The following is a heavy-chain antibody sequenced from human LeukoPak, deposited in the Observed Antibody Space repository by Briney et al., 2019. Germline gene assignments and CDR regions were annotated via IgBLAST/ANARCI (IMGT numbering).Heavy chain of an antibody. CDR1: GYTLTELS. J-gene: IGHJ2*01. D-gene: IGHD2-2*01. Sequence: ASVKVSCKVSGYTLTELSMHWVRQAPGKGLEWMGGFDPEDGETIYAQKFQGRVTMTEDTSTDTAYMGLSSLRSEDTAVYYCATVDRCSSTSCYWYFDLWGRGTLVTVSS. CDR3: ATVDRCSSTSCYWYFDL. CDR2: FDPEDGET. V-gene: IGHV1-24*01.